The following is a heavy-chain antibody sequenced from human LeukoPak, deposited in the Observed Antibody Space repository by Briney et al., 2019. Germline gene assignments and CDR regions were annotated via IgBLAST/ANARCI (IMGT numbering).Heavy chain of an antibody. V-gene: IGHV1-18*04. D-gene: IGHD3-10*01. J-gene: IGHJ5*02. CDR2: ISAYNGNT. Sequence: GASVKVSCKASGYTFTGYYMHWVRQAPGQGLEWMGWISAYNGNTNYAQKLQGRVTMTTDTSTSTAYMELRSLRSDDTAVYYCARDHRSGVRGVYWFDPWGQGTLVTVSS. CDR1: GYTFTGYY. CDR3: ARDHRSGVRGVYWFDP.